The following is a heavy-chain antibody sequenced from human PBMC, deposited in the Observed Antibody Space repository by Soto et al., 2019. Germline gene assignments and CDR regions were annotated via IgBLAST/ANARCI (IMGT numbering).Heavy chain of an antibody. CDR3: ARLGPGYRSGGSCYSSDY. Sequence: SETLSLTCAVYGGSFSGYYWSWIRQPPGKGLEWIGEINHSGSTNYNPSLKSRVSISVDTSKNQFSLKLSSVTAADTAVYYCARLGPGYRSGGSCYSSDYWGQGTMVTVYS. D-gene: IGHD2-15*01. CDR2: INHSGST. V-gene: IGHV4-34*01. J-gene: IGHJ4*02. CDR1: GGSFSGYY.